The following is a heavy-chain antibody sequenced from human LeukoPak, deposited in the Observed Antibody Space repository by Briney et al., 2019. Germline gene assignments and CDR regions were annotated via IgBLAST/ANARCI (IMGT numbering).Heavy chain of an antibody. Sequence: GGSLRLSCAASGFTFSSYEMNWVRQAPGKGLEWVSAISGSGGSTYYADSVKGRFTISRDNAKKLLYLQMNSLRAEDTAVYYCARVGSDCYSRCNLFDYWGQGTLVTVSS. J-gene: IGHJ4*02. CDR1: GFTFSSYE. V-gene: IGHV3-48*03. CDR2: ISGSGGST. D-gene: IGHD2-21*02. CDR3: ARVGSDCYSRCNLFDY.